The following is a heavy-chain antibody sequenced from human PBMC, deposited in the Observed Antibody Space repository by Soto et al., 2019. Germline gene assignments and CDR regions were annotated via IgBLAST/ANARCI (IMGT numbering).Heavy chain of an antibody. CDR3: ARVTRGSGDWFDP. CDR2: ISTYNGNT. J-gene: IGHJ5*02. CDR1: SETFASYD. V-gene: IGHV1-18*01. Sequence: ASVKVSCKASSETFASYDITWVRQAPGQGLEWMGWISTYNGNTKYAQNVQGRVSMTTDTSTSTAYMELRSLKSDDTAVYYCARVTRGSGDWFDPWGQGTLVTVAS. D-gene: IGHD6-19*01.